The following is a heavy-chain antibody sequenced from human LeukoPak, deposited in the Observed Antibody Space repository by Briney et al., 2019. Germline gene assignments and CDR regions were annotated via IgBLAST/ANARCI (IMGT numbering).Heavy chain of an antibody. D-gene: IGHD3-3*01. J-gene: IGHJ4*02. CDR3: ATDRTIFGVVISVGY. CDR2: VDPEDGET. Sequence: ASVKVSCKVSGYTFTDYYMHWVQQAPGKGLEWMGLVDPEDGETIYAEKIQGRVTITADTSTDTAYMELSSLRSEDTAVYYCATDRTIFGVVISVGYWGQGTLVTVSS. V-gene: IGHV1-69-2*01. CDR1: GYTFTDYY.